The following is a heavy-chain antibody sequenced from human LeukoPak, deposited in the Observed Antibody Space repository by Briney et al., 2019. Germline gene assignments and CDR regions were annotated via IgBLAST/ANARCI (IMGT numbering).Heavy chain of an antibody. J-gene: IGHJ4*02. CDR1: GYSLSSGYY. CDR2: IYHSGST. D-gene: IGHD3-10*01. V-gene: IGHV4-38-2*02. Sequence: PETLSLTCGVSGYSLSSGYYWGWIRQPPGKGLEWIGSIYHSGSTSYTASLKSRVTISVDTSKSQFSLKLTSVTAADTAVYYCAREWGAGSYYNWYNFDFWGQGTLVTVSS. CDR3: AREWGAGSYYNWYNFDF.